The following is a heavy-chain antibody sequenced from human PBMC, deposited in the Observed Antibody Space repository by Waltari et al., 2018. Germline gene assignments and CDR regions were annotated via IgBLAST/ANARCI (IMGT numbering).Heavy chain of an antibody. CDR1: GFAVSANY. V-gene: IGHV3-53*01. J-gene: IGHJ4*02. Sequence: EVQLVESGGGLIQPGGSLRLSCAASGFAVSANYMSWVRQAPGKGLGWVSVIYTGGSTYYEDSVKGRFSISRDISKNTLYLQMSSLRAEDTAVYYCARDFIGSYYFRDWGQGALVTVSS. D-gene: IGHD1-26*01. CDR3: ARDFIGSYYFRD. CDR2: IYTGGST.